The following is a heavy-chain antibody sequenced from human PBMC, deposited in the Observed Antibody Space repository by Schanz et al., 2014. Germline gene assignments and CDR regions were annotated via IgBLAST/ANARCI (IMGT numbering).Heavy chain of an antibody. Sequence: EVQLVESGGGLVQPGGSLRLSCAASGFTVSSNYMSWVRQAPGKGLEWVSVTYSGGSTYYTDSVKGRFTISRHNSKNTLYLQMNSLRAEDTAVYFCARENLYGSNWYVGGGYYYGMDVWGQGTTVTVSS. CDR1: GFTVSSNY. CDR2: TYSGGST. J-gene: IGHJ6*02. D-gene: IGHD6-13*01. CDR3: ARENLYGSNWYVGGGYYYGMDV. V-gene: IGHV3-53*04.